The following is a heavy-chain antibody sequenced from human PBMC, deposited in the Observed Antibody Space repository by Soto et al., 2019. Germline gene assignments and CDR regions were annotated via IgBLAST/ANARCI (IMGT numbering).Heavy chain of an antibody. Sequence: QVQLVESGGGVVQPGRSLRLSCAASGFTFSSYGMHWVRQAPGKGLEWVAVIWYDGSNKYYADSVKGRFTISRDNSKNTLYLQMNSLRAEDTAVYYCARGWRYSSGWYRGGDNGYFDLWGRGTLVTVSS. V-gene: IGHV3-33*01. D-gene: IGHD6-19*01. J-gene: IGHJ2*01. CDR1: GFTFSSYG. CDR2: IWYDGSNK. CDR3: ARGWRYSSGWYRGGDNGYFDL.